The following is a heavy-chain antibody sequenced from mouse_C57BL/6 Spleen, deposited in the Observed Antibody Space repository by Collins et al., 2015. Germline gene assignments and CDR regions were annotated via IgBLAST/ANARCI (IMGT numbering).Heavy chain of an antibody. V-gene: IGHV1-64*01. D-gene: IGHD6-1*01. CDR1: GYTFTSYW. CDR3: ARWSSSTGAWFVY. CDR2: IHPNSGST. Sequence: QVQLQQPGAELVKPGASVKLSCKASGYTFTSYWMHWVKQRPGQGLEWIGMIHPNSGSTNYNEKFKSKATLTVDKSSNTAYMQLSSLASEDSAVYYCARWSSSTGAWFVYWGQGTLVTVSA. J-gene: IGHJ3*01.